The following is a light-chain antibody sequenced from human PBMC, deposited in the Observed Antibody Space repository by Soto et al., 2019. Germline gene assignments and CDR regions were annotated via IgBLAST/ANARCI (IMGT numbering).Light chain of an antibody. Sequence: ELVLTQSPATLSLSPGERATLSCRASQSVSSYLAWYQQKPGQAPRLLIYDASNRATGIPARFSGSGSGTDFTLTISSLEPEDFAVYYCQQRSNWLWTFGQGTKWISN. V-gene: IGKV3-11*01. CDR1: QSVSSY. CDR3: QQRSNWLWT. CDR2: DAS. J-gene: IGKJ1*01.